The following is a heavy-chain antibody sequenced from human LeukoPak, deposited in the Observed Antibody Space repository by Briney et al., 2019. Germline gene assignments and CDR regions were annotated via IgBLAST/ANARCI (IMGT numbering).Heavy chain of an antibody. Sequence: PGGSLRLSCAASGFTFSTYAMNWVRQAPGKGLEWVSAFSGSGGRAYYADSVKGRFTVSRDNSKNTLYLQMNSLRAEETAVYYCAKEDGASGGTADYWGQGTLVTVSS. V-gene: IGHV3-23*01. CDR2: FSGSGGRA. CDR1: GFTFSTYA. CDR3: AKEDGASGGTADY. D-gene: IGHD1-14*01. J-gene: IGHJ4*02.